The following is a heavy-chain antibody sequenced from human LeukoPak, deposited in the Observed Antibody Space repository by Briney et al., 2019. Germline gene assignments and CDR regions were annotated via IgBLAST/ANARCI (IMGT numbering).Heavy chain of an antibody. CDR1: GFTFAIHA. D-gene: IGHD6-13*01. V-gene: IGHV3-23*01. J-gene: IGHJ4*02. Sequence: PGGSLRLSCAASGFTFAIHAMTWVRQAPGKGLEWVSTMSGSGGSTYYADSVKGRFTISRDNSKNTLYLQMNSLRAEDTALYYCAKDWGSISAAGYYFDYWGQGTLVTVSS. CDR3: AKDWGSISAAGYYFDY. CDR2: MSGSGGST.